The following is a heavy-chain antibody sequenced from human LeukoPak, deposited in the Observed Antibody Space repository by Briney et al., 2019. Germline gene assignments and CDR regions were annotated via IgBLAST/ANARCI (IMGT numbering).Heavy chain of an antibody. Sequence: GGSLRLSCAASGFTITNYAMSWVRQAPGKGLGWVPTFSGSGGSTYYEDSVKGRFTISRDHIKNTLYLQMSSLRAEDTAVYYCVKDGSADYWGQGTLVTVSS. CDR2: FSGSGGST. CDR1: GFTITNYA. J-gene: IGHJ4*02. CDR3: VKDGSADY. D-gene: IGHD3-10*01. V-gene: IGHV3-23*01.